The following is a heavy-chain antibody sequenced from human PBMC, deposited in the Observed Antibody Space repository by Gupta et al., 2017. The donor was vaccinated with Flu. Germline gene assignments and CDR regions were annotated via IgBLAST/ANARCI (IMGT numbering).Heavy chain of an antibody. Sequence: QVTLKESGPVLVKPTQTLALTCSVSGISVASRGVRINWIRQAPTRAPEWLARIDWDDDKFYTTSLTSRLSISKDIPKNEVVLTMTNVGPMDTATYFCAQTNPAFAAGGSGFDVWGQGILVTVSS. CDR2: IDWDDDK. J-gene: IGHJ4*02. D-gene: IGHD3-10*01. CDR1: GISVASRGVR. CDR3: AQTNPAFAAGGSGFDV. V-gene: IGHV2-70*04.